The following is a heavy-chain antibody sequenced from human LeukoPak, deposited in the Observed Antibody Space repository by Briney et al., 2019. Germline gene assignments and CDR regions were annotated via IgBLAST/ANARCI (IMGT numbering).Heavy chain of an antibody. CDR2: ISYDGSNK. J-gene: IGHJ6*02. Sequence: GGSLRLSCAASGFTFSSYAMHWVRQAPGKGLEWVAVISYDGSNKYYADSVKGRFTISRDNSKNTLYLQMNSLRAEDTAVYYCARDLVYYDSSGYGHTSYYGMDVWGQGTTVTVSS. V-gene: IGHV3-30-3*01. CDR3: ARDLVYYDSSGYGHTSYYGMDV. D-gene: IGHD3-22*01. CDR1: GFTFSSYA.